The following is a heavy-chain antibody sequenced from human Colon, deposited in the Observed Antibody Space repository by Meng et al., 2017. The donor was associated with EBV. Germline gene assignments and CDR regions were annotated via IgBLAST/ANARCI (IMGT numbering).Heavy chain of an antibody. CDR1: GGSGSSGNNY. Sequence: QARSTGSGQGPVTPSQPLSRTGTVPGGSGSSGNNYWIWIRQPPGKGLEWIGYIYYSGRTYYNPSLESRVTMSVDTSKNQFSLNLNSVTAADTAVYYCARVNGDCFSTICYKGWFDPWGQGTLVTVSS. V-gene: IGHV4-30-4*01. CDR3: ARVNGDCFSTICYKGWFDP. J-gene: IGHJ5*02. D-gene: IGHD2-2*02. CDR2: IYYSGRT.